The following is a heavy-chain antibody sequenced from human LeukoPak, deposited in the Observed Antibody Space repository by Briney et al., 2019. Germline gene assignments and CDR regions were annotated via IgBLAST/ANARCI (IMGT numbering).Heavy chain of an antibody. J-gene: IGHJ4*02. CDR2: IGYSGSDT. D-gene: IGHD3-10*01. CDR1: GFTLSSYE. CDR3: ARDRGYYGSGSTGDY. V-gene: IGHV3-21*01. Sequence: KSGGSLRLSCRDSGFTLSSYEMTWFLQAPGKGLEWLSSIGYSGSDTHYADSVKGRFTISRDNAKNSLYLQMNSLRAEDTAVYYCARDRGYYGSGSTGDYWGQGTLVTVSS.